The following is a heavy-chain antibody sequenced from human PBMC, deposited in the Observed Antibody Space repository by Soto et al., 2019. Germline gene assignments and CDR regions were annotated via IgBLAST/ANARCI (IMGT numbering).Heavy chain of an antibody. CDR1: CVSLSSYY. J-gene: IGHJ5*02. V-gene: IGHV4-59*07. CDR3: GSVRPSGYVLS. CDR2: VYFSGNT. D-gene: IGHD6-25*01. Sequence: SDTLSLTCTVSCVSLSSYYWTWIRQSPGKGLEWIGYVYFSGNTNYNPSLKSRVTISIDTSKNQFSLRLASVTAADTAFYYCGSVRPSGYVLSWGQGTLVNVS.